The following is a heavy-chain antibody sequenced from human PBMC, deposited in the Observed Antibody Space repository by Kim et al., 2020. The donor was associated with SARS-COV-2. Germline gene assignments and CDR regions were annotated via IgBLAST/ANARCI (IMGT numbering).Heavy chain of an antibody. CDR1: GFTFSSYA. Sequence: GGSLRLSCAASGFTFSSYAMSWVRQAPGKGLEWVSAISGSGGSTYYADSVKGRFTISRDNSKNTLYLQMNSLRAEDTAVYYFAKFIVEGIMVRGVIITGYFDYWGQGTLITVSS. V-gene: IGHV3-23*01. CDR2: ISGSGGST. CDR3: AKFIVEGIMVRGVIITGYFDY. D-gene: IGHD3-10*01. J-gene: IGHJ4*02.